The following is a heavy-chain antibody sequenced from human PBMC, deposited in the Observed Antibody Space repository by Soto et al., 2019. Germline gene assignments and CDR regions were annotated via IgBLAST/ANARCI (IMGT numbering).Heavy chain of an antibody. V-gene: IGHV3-7*01. D-gene: IGHD3-16*01. CDR1: GFTFSSYW. J-gene: IGHJ4*02. CDR3: AGREIATDYYGGVY. Sequence: EVKLEESGGDLVQPGGSLILSCAASGFTFSSYWMGWVRQAPGKGLEWVANIKPDGSAKYYVDSVKGRFTISRDNAKNSLYLQMNTLRAEDTAVYYCAGREIATDYYGGVYWGQGTPVTISS. CDR2: IKPDGSAK.